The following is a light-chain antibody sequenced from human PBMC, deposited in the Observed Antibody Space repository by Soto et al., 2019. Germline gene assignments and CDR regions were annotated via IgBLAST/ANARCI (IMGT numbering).Light chain of an antibody. CDR1: QSVSSY. V-gene: IGKV3-11*01. Sequence: EIVLTQSPATLSLSPGERATLSCRASQSVSSYLAWYQQKSGQAPRLLIYDASNRGTGIPARFSGSGSGTGFTLTISSVEPEDYAVYYCQQRSNWPPLLTFGGGTKVEIK. J-gene: IGKJ4*01. CDR2: DAS. CDR3: QQRSNWPPLLT.